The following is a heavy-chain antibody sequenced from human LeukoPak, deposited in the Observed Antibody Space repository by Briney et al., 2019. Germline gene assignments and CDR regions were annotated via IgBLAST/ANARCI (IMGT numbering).Heavy chain of an antibody. CDR1: DESFSGYY. J-gene: IGHJ5*02. Sequence: PSETLSLTCAVSDESFSGYYWNWIREPPGRGLEWIGEINYSGSTKYHPSLKSRVTMSVDTSKYQFSLKLSSVTAADTAVYYCARVKEHNWFDPWGQGTLVTVSS. CDR3: ARVKEHNWFDP. D-gene: IGHD2-21*01. CDR2: INYSGST. V-gene: IGHV4-34*01.